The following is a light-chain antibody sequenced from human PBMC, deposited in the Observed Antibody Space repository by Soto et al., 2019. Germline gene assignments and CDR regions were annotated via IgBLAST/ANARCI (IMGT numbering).Light chain of an antibody. CDR2: DAS. Sequence: DIQMTQSPSSLSASVGDRVTITCQASQDISNYLNWYQQKPGKAPKLLIYDASNLETGVPSRFSGSESWTDFTFTISSLQAEDIATYYCQQYDNLPRVTFGQGTRLEIK. CDR3: QQYDNLPRVT. V-gene: IGKV1-33*01. J-gene: IGKJ5*01. CDR1: QDISNY.